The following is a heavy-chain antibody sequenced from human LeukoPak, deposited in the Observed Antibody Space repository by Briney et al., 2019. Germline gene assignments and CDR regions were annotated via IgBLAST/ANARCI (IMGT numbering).Heavy chain of an antibody. J-gene: IGHJ4*02. CDR1: GGSISSYY. V-gene: IGHV4-59*01. CDR3: ARDFGTMVRGVSYFDY. Sequence: SETLSLTCTVSGGSISSYYWSWIRQPPGKGLEWIGYIYYSGSTNYNPSLKSRVTISVDTSKNQFSLKLSSVTAADTAVYYCARDFGTMVRGVSYFDYWGQGTLVTVSS. D-gene: IGHD3-10*01. CDR2: IYYSGST.